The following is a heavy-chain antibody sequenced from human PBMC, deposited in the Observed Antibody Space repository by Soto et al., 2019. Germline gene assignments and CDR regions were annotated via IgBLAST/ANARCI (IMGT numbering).Heavy chain of an antibody. Sequence: EASVKVSCKVSGYTLTELSMQWVRQAPGKGLEWMGGFDPEDGETIYAQKFQGRVTMTEDTSTDTAYMELSSLRSEDTAVYYCATHAELPYYYYGMDVWGQGTTVTVSS. CDR3: ATHAELPYYYYGMDV. J-gene: IGHJ6*02. CDR2: FDPEDGET. CDR1: GYTLTELS. D-gene: IGHD1-26*01. V-gene: IGHV1-24*01.